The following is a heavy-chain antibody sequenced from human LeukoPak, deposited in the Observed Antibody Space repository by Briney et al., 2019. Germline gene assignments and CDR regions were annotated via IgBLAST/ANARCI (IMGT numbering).Heavy chain of an antibody. CDR1: GGSISSYH. CDR2: IYYSGST. D-gene: IGHD4-17*01. J-gene: IGHJ5*02. Sequence: SETLSLTCTVSGGSISSYHWSRIRQPPGKGLEWIGYIYYSGSTNYNPSLKSRVTISLDTSKKQFSLKLSSVTAADTAVYYCARSFVNYGDPHWFDPWGQGTLVTVSS. CDR3: ARSFVNYGDPHWFDP. V-gene: IGHV4-59*01.